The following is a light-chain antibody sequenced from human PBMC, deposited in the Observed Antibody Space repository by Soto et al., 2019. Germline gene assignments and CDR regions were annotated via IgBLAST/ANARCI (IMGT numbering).Light chain of an antibody. CDR2: AAS. CDR3: QQSYSTPH. Sequence: DIQMTQSPSTLSASVGDRVTITCRASQSISSYLNWYQQKPGKAPKILIYAASSLQSGVPSRFSGSGSGTDFTLTISSLQPEDFATYYCQQSYSTPHFGQGTKVDIK. CDR1: QSISSY. J-gene: IGKJ1*01. V-gene: IGKV1-39*01.